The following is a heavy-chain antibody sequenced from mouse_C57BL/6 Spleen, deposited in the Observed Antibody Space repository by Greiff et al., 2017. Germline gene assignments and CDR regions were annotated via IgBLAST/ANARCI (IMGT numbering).Heavy chain of an antibody. D-gene: IGHD2-4*01. CDR3: SSPYYDGDGTWFAY. Sequence: EVNVVESGGGLVKPGGSLKLSCAASGFTFSSYAMSWVRQTPEKRLEWVATISDGGSYTYYPHNVKGRFTISRDNAKNNLYLQMRHLKSEDTAMYYCSSPYYDGDGTWFAYWGQGTLVTVSA. CDR2: ISDGGSYT. V-gene: IGHV5-4*03. J-gene: IGHJ3*01. CDR1: GFTFSSYA.